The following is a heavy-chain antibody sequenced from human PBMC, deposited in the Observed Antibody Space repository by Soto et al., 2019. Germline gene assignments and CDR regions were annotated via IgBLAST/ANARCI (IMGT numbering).Heavy chain of an antibody. CDR1: GFTFSSYG. CDR2: IWYDGSNK. D-gene: IGHD1-26*01. CDR3: ARGPYSGSYWRYYCMDV. V-gene: IGHV3-33*01. J-gene: IGHJ6*02. Sequence: QVQLVESGGGVVQPGRSLRLSCAASGFTFSSYGMHWVRQAPGKGLEWVAVIWYDGSNKYYADSVKGRFTISRDNSKNTLYLQMNSLRAEDTAVYYCARGPYSGSYWRYYCMDVWGQGTSVTVSS.